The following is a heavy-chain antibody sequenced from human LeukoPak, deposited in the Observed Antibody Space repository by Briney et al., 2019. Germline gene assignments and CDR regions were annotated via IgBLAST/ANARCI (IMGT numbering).Heavy chain of an antibody. CDR3: ARPGIAVAGREGNFDY. D-gene: IGHD6-19*01. J-gene: IGHJ4*02. V-gene: IGHV3-23*01. Sequence: PGGSLRLSCAASGFTFSSYAMSWVRQAPGKGLEWVSAISGSGGSTYYADSVRGRFTISRDNAKNTLYLQMNSLRAEDTAVYYCARPGIAVAGREGNFDYWGQGTLVTVSS. CDR2: ISGSGGST. CDR1: GFTFSSYA.